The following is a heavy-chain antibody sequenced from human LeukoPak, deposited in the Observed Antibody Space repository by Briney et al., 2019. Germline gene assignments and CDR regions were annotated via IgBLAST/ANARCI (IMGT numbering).Heavy chain of an antibody. CDR1: GFTFSTYW. CDR2: IMQDGSDK. CDR3: ARVVGATTQIDY. Sequence: GGSLRLSCAASGFTFSTYWMSWVRQAPGKGLEWVANIMQDGSDKSYVDSVKGRFTISRDNAKNSLYLQMNSLRAEDMAVYYCARVVGATTQIDYWGQGTLVTVSS. J-gene: IGHJ4*02. D-gene: IGHD1-26*01. V-gene: IGHV3-7*01.